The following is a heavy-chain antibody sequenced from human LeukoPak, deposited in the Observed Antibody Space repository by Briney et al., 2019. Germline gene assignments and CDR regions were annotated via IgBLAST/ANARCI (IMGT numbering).Heavy chain of an antibody. V-gene: IGHV3-48*01. D-gene: IGHD6-6*01. CDR1: GFTFSSYS. CDR3: ARARSGLGRLVPMDY. CDR2: ISISGTTI. J-gene: IGHJ4*02. Sequence: GGSLRLSCEASGFTFSSYSMNWVRQAPGKGLEWISFISISGTTISYAESVKGRFTISGDNAKNLLYLQMSSLGAEDTAVYYCARARSGLGRLVPMDYWGQGTLVTVSS.